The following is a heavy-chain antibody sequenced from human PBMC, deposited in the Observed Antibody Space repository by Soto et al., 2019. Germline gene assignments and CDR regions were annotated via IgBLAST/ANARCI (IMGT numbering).Heavy chain of an antibody. CDR2: IKSKTDGGTT. Sequence: EVQLVESGGGLVKPGGSLRLSCAASGFTFSNAWMSWVRQAPGKGLEWVGRIKSKTDGGTTDYAAPVKGRFTISRDDSKNTLYLQMNSLKTEDTAVYYCTTVGRITMIVVVRGFQHWGQGTLVTVSS. J-gene: IGHJ1*01. CDR1: GFTFSNAW. D-gene: IGHD3-22*01. V-gene: IGHV3-15*01. CDR3: TTVGRITMIVVVRGFQH.